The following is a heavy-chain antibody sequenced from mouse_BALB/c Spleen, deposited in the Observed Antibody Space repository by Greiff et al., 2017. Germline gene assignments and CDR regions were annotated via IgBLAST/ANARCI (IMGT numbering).Heavy chain of an antibody. D-gene: IGHD1-1*02. CDR2: ISSGGSYT. V-gene: IGHV5-9-3*01. CDR1: GFTFSSYA. CDR3: ARVWELLDAMDY. J-gene: IGHJ4*01. Sequence: DVKLVESGGGLVKPGGSLKLSCAASGFTFSSYAMSWVRQTPEKRLEWVATISSGGSYTYYPDSVKGRFTISRDNAKNTLYLQMSSLRSEDTAMYYCARVWELLDAMDYWGEGTSGTVSS.